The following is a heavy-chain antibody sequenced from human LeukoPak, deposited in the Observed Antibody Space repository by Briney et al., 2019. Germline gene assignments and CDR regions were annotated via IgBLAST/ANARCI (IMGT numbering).Heavy chain of an antibody. Sequence: SETLSLTCTVSGGSISSYYWSWIRQPAGKGLEWIGRIYTSGSTNYNPSLKSRVTMSVDTSKNQFSLKLSSVTAADTAVYYCARVSIDCSSTSCHYYFDYWDQGTLVTVSS. CDR2: IYTSGST. D-gene: IGHD2-2*01. V-gene: IGHV4-4*07. CDR1: GGSISSYY. CDR3: ARVSIDCSSTSCHYYFDY. J-gene: IGHJ4*02.